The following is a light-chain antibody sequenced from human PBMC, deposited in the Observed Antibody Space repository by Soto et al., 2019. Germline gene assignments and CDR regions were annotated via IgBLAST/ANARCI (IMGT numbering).Light chain of an antibody. CDR1: QTVLYSSNNKNY. J-gene: IGKJ4*01. V-gene: IGKV4-1*01. Sequence: DIVMTQSPDSLAVSLGERATINCKSSQTVLYSSNNKNYLAWYQQKLGQPPKLPIYWASTRESGVPDRFSGSGSGTDFTLTITSLQAEDVAVYYCQQYYTTPLTFGGGTKVDIK. CDR2: WAS. CDR3: QQYYTTPLT.